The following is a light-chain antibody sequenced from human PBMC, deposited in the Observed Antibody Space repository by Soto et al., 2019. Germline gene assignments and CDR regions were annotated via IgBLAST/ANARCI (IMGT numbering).Light chain of an antibody. Sequence: EIVLTQSPPTLSLSPGERATLSCRASQSVSSYLAWYQQKPGQAPRLLIYDASNRATGIPARFSGSGSGTDFTLTISSLEPEDFAVYYCQQRSNWPPTFGQGPRLEIK. CDR2: DAS. CDR1: QSVSSY. CDR3: QQRSNWPPT. J-gene: IGKJ5*01. V-gene: IGKV3-11*01.